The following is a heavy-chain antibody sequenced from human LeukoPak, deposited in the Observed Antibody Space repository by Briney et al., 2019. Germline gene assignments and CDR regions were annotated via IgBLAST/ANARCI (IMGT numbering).Heavy chain of an antibody. D-gene: IGHD6-13*01. Sequence: GRSLRLSCASSGFTFSRYAMHWVRQAPGKGLEGVAVISYDGSNKFYADSVKGRFTVSRDNYKNTLYLQMNNLRAEDTAVYYCARGVSSWYGVYFDYWGQGTLVTVSS. CDR1: GFTFSRYA. CDR3: ARGVSSWYGVYFDY. J-gene: IGHJ4*02. CDR2: ISYDGSNK. V-gene: IGHV3-30-3*01.